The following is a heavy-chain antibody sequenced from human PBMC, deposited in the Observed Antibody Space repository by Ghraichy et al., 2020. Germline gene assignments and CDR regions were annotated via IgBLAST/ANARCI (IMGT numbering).Heavy chain of an antibody. Sequence: ASVKVSCKASGYNFTGYYMHWVRQAPGQGLEWMGWINPNSGGTNYAQKFQGWVTMTRDTSISTAYMELSRLRSDDTAVYYCARSEYSSSHFNYWGQGTLVTVSS. CDR1: GYNFTGYY. CDR3: ARSEYSSSHFNY. CDR2: INPNSGGT. J-gene: IGHJ4*02. D-gene: IGHD6-6*01. V-gene: IGHV1-2*04.